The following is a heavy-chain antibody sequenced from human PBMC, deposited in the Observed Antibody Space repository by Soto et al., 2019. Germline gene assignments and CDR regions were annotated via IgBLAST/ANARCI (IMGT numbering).Heavy chain of an antibody. V-gene: IGHV3-48*02. Sequence: GGSLRLSCAASGFTFSSYSMNWVRQAPGKGLEWVSYISSSSSTIYYADSVKGRFTISRDNAKNSLYLQMNSLRDEDTAVYYCARWDVDTAMDYYYYGMDVWGQGTTVTVSS. CDR3: ARWDVDTAMDYYYYGMDV. CDR1: GFTFSSYS. CDR2: ISSSSSTI. D-gene: IGHD5-18*01. J-gene: IGHJ6*02.